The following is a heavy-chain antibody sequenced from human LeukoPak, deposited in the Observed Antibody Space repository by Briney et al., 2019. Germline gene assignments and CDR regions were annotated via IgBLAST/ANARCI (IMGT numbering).Heavy chain of an antibody. CDR1: GGSISSYY. V-gene: IGHV4-59*01. CDR2: IYYSGST. Sequence: PSETLSLTCTVSGGSISSYYWSWIRQPPGKGLEWIGYIYYSGSTNYNPSLKSRVTISVDTSKNQFSLKLSSVTAADTAVYYCARDTPWHWGQGTLVTVSS. CDR3: ARDTPWH. J-gene: IGHJ1*01.